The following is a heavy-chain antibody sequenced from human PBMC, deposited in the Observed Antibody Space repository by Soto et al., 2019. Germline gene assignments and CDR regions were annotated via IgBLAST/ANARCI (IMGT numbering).Heavy chain of an antibody. CDR3: ARHKPFGDTPGWFDP. CDR1: GDSVSSNSAA. V-gene: IGHV6-1*01. D-gene: IGHD3-10*01. J-gene: IGHJ5*02. CDR2: TYYRSKWYN. Sequence: SQTLSLTCAISGDSVSSNSAAWNWIRQSPSRGLEWLGRTYYRSKWYNDYAVSVKSRITINPDTSKNQFSLKLSSVTAADTAVYYCARHKPFGDTPGWFDPWGQGTLVTVSS.